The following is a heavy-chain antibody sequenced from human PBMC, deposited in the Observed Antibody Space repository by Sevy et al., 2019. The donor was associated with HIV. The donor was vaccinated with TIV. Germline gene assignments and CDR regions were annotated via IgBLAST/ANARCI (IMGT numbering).Heavy chain of an antibody. V-gene: IGHV3-30-3*01. CDR3: AREMATILDY. CDR2: ISYDGSNK. D-gene: IGHD5-12*01. Sequence: GGSLRLSCAASGFTFSSYAMHWVRQAPGKGVEWVAVISYDGSNKYYADSVKGRFTISRDNSKNTLYLQMNSLRAEDTAVYYCAREMATILDYWGQGTLVTVSS. J-gene: IGHJ4*02. CDR1: GFTFSSYA.